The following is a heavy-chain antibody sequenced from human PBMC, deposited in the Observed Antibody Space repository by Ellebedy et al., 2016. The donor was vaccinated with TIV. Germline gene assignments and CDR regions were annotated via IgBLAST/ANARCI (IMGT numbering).Heavy chain of an antibody. V-gene: IGHV4-39*07. CDR3: ARFPVRPLVYCSSTSCAPD. D-gene: IGHD2-2*01. CDR2: IYYSGST. CDR1: GGSISSSSYY. Sequence: SETLSLXXTVSGGSISSSSYYWGWIRQPPGKGLEWIGSIYYSGSTYYNPSLKSRVTISVDTSKNQFSLKLSSVTAADTAVYYCARFPVRPLVYCSSTSCAPDWGQGTLVTVSS. J-gene: IGHJ4*02.